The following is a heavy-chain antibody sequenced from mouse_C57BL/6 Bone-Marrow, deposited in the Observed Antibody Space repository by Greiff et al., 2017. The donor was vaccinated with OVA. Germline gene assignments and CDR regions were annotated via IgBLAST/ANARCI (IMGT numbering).Heavy chain of an antibody. V-gene: IGHV7-1*01. Sequence: EVKLVESGGGLVQSGRSLRLSCATSGFTFSDFYMEWVRQAPGKGLEWIAASRNKANDYTTEYSASVKGRFIVSRDTSQSILYLQMNALRAEDTAIYYCGRDAEYAMDYWGQGTSVTVSS. J-gene: IGHJ4*01. CDR2: SRNKANDYTT. CDR1: GFTFSDFY. CDR3: GRDAEYAMDY.